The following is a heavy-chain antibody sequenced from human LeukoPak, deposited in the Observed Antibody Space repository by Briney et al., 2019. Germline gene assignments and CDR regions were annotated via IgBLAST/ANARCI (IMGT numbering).Heavy chain of an antibody. CDR3: AKDRSYDLDY. CDR2: IRYDATNK. J-gene: IGHJ4*02. V-gene: IGHV3-30*02. D-gene: IGHD5-12*01. CDR1: GFTFSSYA. Sequence: GGSLRLSCAASGFTFSSYAMHWVRQAPGKGLEWVAFIRYDATNKYYADSVKGRFTISRDNSKNTLYLQMNSLRAEDTAVYYCAKDRSYDLDYWGQGTLVTISS.